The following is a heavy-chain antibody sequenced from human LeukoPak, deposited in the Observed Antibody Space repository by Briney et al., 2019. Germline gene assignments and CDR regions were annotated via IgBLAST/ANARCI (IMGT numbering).Heavy chain of an antibody. D-gene: IGHD3-3*01. CDR1: GFTFSSYW. V-gene: IGHV3-7*03. CDR3: AGTPTTYYDFWSGYPQSNWFDP. J-gene: IGHJ5*02. CDR2: IKQDGSEK. Sequence: GGSLRLSCAASGFTFSSYWMSWVRQAPGKGLEWVANIKQDGSEKYCVDSVKGRFTISRDNAKNSLYLQMNSLRAEDTAVYYCAGTPTTYYDFWSGYPQSNWFDPWGQGTLVTVSS.